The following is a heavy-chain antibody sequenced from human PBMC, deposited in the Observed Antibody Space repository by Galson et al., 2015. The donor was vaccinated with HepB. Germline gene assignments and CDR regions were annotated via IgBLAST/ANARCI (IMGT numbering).Heavy chain of an antibody. J-gene: IGHJ6*03. CDR2: ISAYNGNT. Sequence: SVKVSCKASGYTFTSYGISWVRQAPGQGLEWMGWISAYNGNTNYAQKLQGRVTMTTDTSTSTAYMELRSLRSDDTAVYYCARAPSIAALTYYYYYMDVWGKGTTVTVSS. D-gene: IGHD6-6*01. V-gene: IGHV1-18*01. CDR3: ARAPSIAALTYYYYYMDV. CDR1: GYTFTSYG.